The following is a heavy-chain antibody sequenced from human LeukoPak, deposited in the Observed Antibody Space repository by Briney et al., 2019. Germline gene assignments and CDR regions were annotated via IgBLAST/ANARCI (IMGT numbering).Heavy chain of an antibody. D-gene: IGHD5-18*01. Sequence: GASVKVSCKASGYTFTSYDINWVRQATGQGLEWMGWMNPNSGNTGYAQKFQGRVTMTRNTSISTAYMELSSLRSEDTAVYYCASTGYSYGHKKNAFDIWGQGTMVTVSS. CDR1: GYTFTSYD. CDR2: MNPNSGNT. J-gene: IGHJ3*02. V-gene: IGHV1-8*01. CDR3: ASTGYSYGHKKNAFDI.